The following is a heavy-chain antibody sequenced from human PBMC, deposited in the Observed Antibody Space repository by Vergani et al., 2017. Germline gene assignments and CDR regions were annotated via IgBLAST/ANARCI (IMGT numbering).Heavy chain of an antibody. CDR2: IRYDGSNK. CDR1: GFTFSSYA. CDR3: AKDGDIVVVPASYYYYGMDV. J-gene: IGHJ6*02. Sequence: VQLLESGGGLVQPGGSLRLSCAASGFTFSSYAISWVRQAPGKGLEWVAFIRYDGSNKYYADSVKGRFTISRDNSKNTLYLQMNSLRAEDTAVYYCAKDGDIVVVPASYYYYGMDVWGQGTTVTVSS. V-gene: IGHV3-30*02. D-gene: IGHD2-2*01.